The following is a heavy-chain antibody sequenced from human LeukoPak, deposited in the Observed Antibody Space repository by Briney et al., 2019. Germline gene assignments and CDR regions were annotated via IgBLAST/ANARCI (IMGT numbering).Heavy chain of an antibody. CDR3: ARIDSYYYDSSGYTKAFDI. Sequence: PGGSLRLSCAASGFTFSSYSMNWVRQAPGKGLEWVSSISSSSSYIYYADSVKGRFTISRDNAKSSLYLQMNSLRAEDTAVYYCARIDSYYYDSSGYTKAFDIWGQGTMVTVSS. J-gene: IGHJ3*02. V-gene: IGHV3-21*01. CDR2: ISSSSSYI. D-gene: IGHD3-22*01. CDR1: GFTFSSYS.